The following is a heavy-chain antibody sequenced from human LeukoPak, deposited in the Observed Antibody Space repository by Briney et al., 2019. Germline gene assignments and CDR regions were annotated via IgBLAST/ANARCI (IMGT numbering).Heavy chain of an antibody. J-gene: IGHJ4*02. Sequence: ASVKVSCKASGYTFTDYSMHWVRQATGQGLEWMGIINPSSGSTTYAQKFQGRVTMTRDTSTSTVYMELSSLRSEDTAVYYCARGYYHSGSWGQGTLVTVSS. CDR3: ARGYYHSGS. CDR1: GYTFTDYS. CDR2: INPSSGST. D-gene: IGHD3-10*01. V-gene: IGHV1-46*01.